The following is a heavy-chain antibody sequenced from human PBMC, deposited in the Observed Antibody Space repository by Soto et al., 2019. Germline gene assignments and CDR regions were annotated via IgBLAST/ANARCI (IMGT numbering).Heavy chain of an antibody. J-gene: IGHJ6*02. CDR2: IYSGGST. Sequence: EVQLVESGGGLIQPGGSLRLSCAASGFTVSSNYMSWVRQAPGKGLEWVSVIYSGGSTYYADYVKGRFTISRDNSKNTLYFQMNSLRAEDTALYYCASQSLNYYYYGMDVWGPGTTVTVSS. CDR1: GFTVSSNY. V-gene: IGHV3-53*01. CDR3: ASQSLNYYYYGMDV.